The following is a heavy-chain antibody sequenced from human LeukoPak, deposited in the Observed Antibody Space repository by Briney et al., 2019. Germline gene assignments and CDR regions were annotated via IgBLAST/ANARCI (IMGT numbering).Heavy chain of an antibody. CDR1: GFTFSSDS. Sequence: GGSLRLSCAASGFTFSSDSMNWVRQAPGKGLEWVAIRWYDGSNKYYADSVKGRFTISRDNSKNTLYLQVNSLRAEDTAVYYCARDGSFWRGYPYYFDYWGQGTLVTASS. J-gene: IGHJ4*02. V-gene: IGHV3-33*08. CDR2: RWYDGSNK. D-gene: IGHD3-3*01. CDR3: ARDGSFWRGYPYYFDY.